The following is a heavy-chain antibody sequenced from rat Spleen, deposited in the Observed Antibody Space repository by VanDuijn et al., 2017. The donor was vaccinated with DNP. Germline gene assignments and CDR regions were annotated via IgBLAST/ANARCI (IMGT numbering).Heavy chain of an antibody. CDR3: VRSGGRYSTFDF. Sequence: QVQLKESGPGLVQPSQTLSLTCTVSGFSLTSYGVSWVRQPPGKGLEWIAAISSGGSTYYNSALKSRLSISRDTPKSQVFLKMNSLQTEDTAMYFCVRSGGRYSTFDFWGPGTMVTVSS. V-gene: IGHV2S12*01. CDR2: ISSGGST. D-gene: IGHD1-11*01. CDR1: GFSLTSYG. J-gene: IGHJ1*01.